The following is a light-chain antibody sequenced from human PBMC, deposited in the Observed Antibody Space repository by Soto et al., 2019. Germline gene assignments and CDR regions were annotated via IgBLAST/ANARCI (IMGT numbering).Light chain of an antibody. CDR2: DAT. V-gene: IGKV1-17*01. CDR3: LQHNKYPPIT. J-gene: IGKJ5*01. Sequence: DLPMTQSPSSLSASVGDRVTITCRASQGIRNDLAWYQQKPGKAPKRLIYDATSLQSGVPSRFSGSGYGTEFTPTINSLQPEDFATYYCLQHNKYPPITFGQGTRLEIK. CDR1: QGIRND.